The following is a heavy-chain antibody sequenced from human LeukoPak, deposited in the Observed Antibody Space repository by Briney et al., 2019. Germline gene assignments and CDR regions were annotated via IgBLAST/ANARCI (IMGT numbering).Heavy chain of an antibody. CDR1: GGSISSYY. V-gene: IGHV4-59*01. CDR2: IYYGGST. D-gene: IGHD3-22*01. Sequence: SETLSLTCTVSGGSISSYYWSWIRQPPGKGLEWIGYIYYGGSTNYNPSLKSRVTISVDTSKNQFSLKLSSVTAADTAVYYCARDGGSYYDSSGSYYFDYWGQGTLVTVSS. J-gene: IGHJ4*02. CDR3: ARDGGSYYDSSGSYYFDY.